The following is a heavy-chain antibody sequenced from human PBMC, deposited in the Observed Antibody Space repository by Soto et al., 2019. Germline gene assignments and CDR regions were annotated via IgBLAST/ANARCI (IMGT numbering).Heavy chain of an antibody. CDR2: IIPIFGTA. D-gene: IGHD6-19*01. CDR1: GGTFSSYA. CDR3: ARDRVAVAGVYYYYYGMDV. Sequence: QVQLVQSGAAVKKPGSSVKVSCKASGGTFSSYAISWVRQAPGQGLEWMGGIIPIFGTANYAQKFQGRVTITADESTSTAYMELSSLRSEDTAVYYCARDRVAVAGVYYYYYGMDVWGQGTTVTVSS. V-gene: IGHV1-69*12. J-gene: IGHJ6*02.